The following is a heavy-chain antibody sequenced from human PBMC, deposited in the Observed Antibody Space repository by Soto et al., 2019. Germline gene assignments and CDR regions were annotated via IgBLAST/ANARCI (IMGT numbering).Heavy chain of an antibody. Sequence: PGGSLRLSCAASGFTFSSYWMHWVRQAPGKGLVWVSRINPDGSATNYADSVKGRFTISRDNAKNTLYLQMNSLRAEDTAVFYCGRGGSDSPMSPGYLGQGTLVTVSS. CDR2: INPDGSAT. CDR3: GRGGSDSPMSPGY. J-gene: IGHJ4*02. CDR1: GFTFSSYW. V-gene: IGHV3-74*01. D-gene: IGHD5-18*01.